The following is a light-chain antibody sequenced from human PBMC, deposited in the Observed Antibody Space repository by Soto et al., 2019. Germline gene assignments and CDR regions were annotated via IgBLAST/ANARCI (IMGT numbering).Light chain of an antibody. CDR1: QNIRNY. CDR3: QQGHRTPFT. J-gene: IGKJ2*01. V-gene: IGKV1-39*01. CDR2: AAS. Sequence: DIQMTQSPSSLSASVGDRVTITCRASQNIRNYLNWYQQKPGDAPKLLIYAASTLQGAVPSRFSGSGSGTDFPLTISSLQPEDFATYHCQQGHRTPFTFGQGTRLEI.